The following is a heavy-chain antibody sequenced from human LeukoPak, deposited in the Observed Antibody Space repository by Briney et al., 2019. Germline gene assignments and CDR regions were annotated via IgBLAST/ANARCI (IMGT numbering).Heavy chain of an antibody. Sequence: GATVTVSCTASGYTFTSYGISWVRQAPGQGLEWMGWISAYNGNTNYAQKLQGRVTMTTDTSTSTAYMELRSLRSDDTAVYYCARVSISGYSSYYFDYWGRGTLVTVSS. CDR1: GYTFTSYG. CDR2: ISAYNGNT. J-gene: IGHJ4*02. D-gene: IGHD3-22*01. CDR3: ARVSISGYSSYYFDY. V-gene: IGHV1-18*01.